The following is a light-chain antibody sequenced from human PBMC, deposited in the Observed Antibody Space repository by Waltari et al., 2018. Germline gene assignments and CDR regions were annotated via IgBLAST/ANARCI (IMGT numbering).Light chain of an antibody. J-gene: IGKJ1*01. CDR1: RSISDS. Sequence: DIQMTQSPSTLSASVGDRVTITCRAGRSISDSLAWYQQKPGKAPKVLIYKTSSLDSGVPSRFSGSGSGTEFSLTISSLQPDDFATYYCLQYNTYPWTFGQGTKVEIK. CDR3: LQYNTYPWT. V-gene: IGKV1-5*03. CDR2: KTS.